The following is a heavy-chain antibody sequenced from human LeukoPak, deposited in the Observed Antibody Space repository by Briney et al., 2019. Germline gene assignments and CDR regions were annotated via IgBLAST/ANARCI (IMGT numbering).Heavy chain of an antibody. V-gene: IGHV3-23*01. CDR1: GFTFSTYG. CDR2: ISGSGGST. J-gene: IGHJ4*02. D-gene: IGHD3-22*01. CDR3: AKDWSLYYYDSSGYYPY. Sequence: GGTLRLSCEASGFTFSTYGMSWVRQAPGKGLEWVSAISGSGGSTYYADSVKGRFTISRDNSKNTLYLQMNSLRAEDTAVYYCAKDWSLYYYDSSGYYPYWGQGTLVTVSS.